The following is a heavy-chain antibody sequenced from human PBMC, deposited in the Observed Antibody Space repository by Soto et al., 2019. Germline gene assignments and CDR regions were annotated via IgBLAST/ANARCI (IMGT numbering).Heavy chain of an antibody. CDR1: GYTFISYA. D-gene: IGHD6-19*01. Sequence: GASVKVSCKASGYTFISYAMHWVRQAPGQRLEWMGWINAGNGNTKYSQKFQGRVTITRDTSASTAYMELSSLRSEDTAVYYCARGGAQWLVNGMDVWGQGTTVTVSS. CDR2: INAGNGNT. J-gene: IGHJ6*02. V-gene: IGHV1-3*01. CDR3: ARGGAQWLVNGMDV.